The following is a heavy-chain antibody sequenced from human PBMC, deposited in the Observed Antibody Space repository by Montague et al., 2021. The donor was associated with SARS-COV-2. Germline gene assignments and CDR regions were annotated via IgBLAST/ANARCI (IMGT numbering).Heavy chain of an antibody. CDR2: TYYGSRWYD. Sequence: CAISGDSVSSRSVAWNWIRQSPSRGLEWLGRTYYGSRWYDDYAASVKGRITMNPDTAKNHFSLQLNSVTPEDTAVYYCARGNWEKVTGTTSDYLYYFDRWGQGTLVTVSS. V-gene: IGHV6-1*01. D-gene: IGHD1-7*01. J-gene: IGHJ4*02. CDR1: GDSVSSRSVA. CDR3: ARGNWEKVTGTTSDYLYYFDR.